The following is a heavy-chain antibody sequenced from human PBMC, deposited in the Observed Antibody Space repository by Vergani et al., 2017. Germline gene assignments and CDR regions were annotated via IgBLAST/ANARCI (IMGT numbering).Heavy chain of an antibody. CDR3: ASAPGGDADY. V-gene: IGHV3-21*01. Sequence: EVQLVESGGGLVKPGGSLRLSCAASGFTFSSYSMNWVRQAPGKGLEWVSSISSSSSYIYYADSVKDQFTISRDNAKNSLYLQMNGLRAEDTAVYYCASAPGGDADYWGQGTLVTVSS. D-gene: IGHD2-21*02. CDR2: ISSSSSYI. J-gene: IGHJ4*02. CDR1: GFTFSSYS.